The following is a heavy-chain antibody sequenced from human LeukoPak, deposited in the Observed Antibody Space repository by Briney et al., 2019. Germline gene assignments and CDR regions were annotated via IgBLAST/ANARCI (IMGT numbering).Heavy chain of an antibody. Sequence: PGGSLRLSCAASGFTFSSYSMNWVRQPPGKGLEWIGEINHSGSTNYNPSLKSRVTISVDTSKNQFSLKLSSVTAADTAVYYCARGSRSAYYDFWSGSLDYWGQGTLVTVSS. J-gene: IGHJ4*02. D-gene: IGHD3-3*01. V-gene: IGHV4-34*01. CDR1: GFTFSSYS. CDR2: INHSGST. CDR3: ARGSRSAYYDFWSGSLDY.